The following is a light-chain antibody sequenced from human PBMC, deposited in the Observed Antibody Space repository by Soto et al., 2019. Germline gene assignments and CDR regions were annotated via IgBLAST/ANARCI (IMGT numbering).Light chain of an antibody. CDR1: SSNIGSNT. V-gene: IGLV1-44*01. CDR3: AAWDDSMNGHV. J-gene: IGLJ1*01. Sequence: QSVLTQPPSASGTPGQRVTISCSGSSSNIGSNTVNWYQQLPGTAPKLLIYSNNQRPSGVPDRFSGSKSGTSDSLAISGLQYEDEADYYCAAWDDSMNGHVFGTGTKVTVL. CDR2: SNN.